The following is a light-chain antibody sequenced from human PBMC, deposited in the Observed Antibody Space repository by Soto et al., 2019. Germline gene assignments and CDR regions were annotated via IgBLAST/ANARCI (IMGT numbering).Light chain of an antibody. Sequence: DVVLTQSPLSLPVTLGQPASISCRSSQSLTDNDGKTYLNWFHQRPGQSPRRLIYKASIRDSGVPDRFSGSGAGTDFTPTISRVEAEDLVAYYCRQGRNLPPLTFGQGTEVEIK. J-gene: IGKJ1*01. CDR3: RQGRNLPPLT. CDR1: QSLTDNDGKTY. V-gene: IGKV2-30*01. CDR2: KAS.